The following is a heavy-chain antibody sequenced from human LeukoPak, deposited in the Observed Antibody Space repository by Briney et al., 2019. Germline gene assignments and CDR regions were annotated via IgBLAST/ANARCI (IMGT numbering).Heavy chain of an antibody. V-gene: IGHV1-24*01. CDR1: GYTLTELS. CDR2: FDPEDGET. D-gene: IGHD6-19*01. Sequence: ASVKVSCKVSGYTLTELSMHWVRQAPGKGLEWMGGFDPEDGETIYAQKFQGRVTMTEDTSTDTAYMELSSLRSEDTAVYYCATTGLGSGWTYYFGYWGQGTLVTVSS. J-gene: IGHJ4*02. CDR3: ATTGLGSGWTYYFGY.